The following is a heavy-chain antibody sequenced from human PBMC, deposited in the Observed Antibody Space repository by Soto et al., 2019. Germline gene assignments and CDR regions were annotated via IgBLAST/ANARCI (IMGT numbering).Heavy chain of an antibody. D-gene: IGHD6-13*01. J-gene: IGHJ4*02. V-gene: IGHV4-31*03. Sequence: QVQLQESGPGLVKPSQTLSLTCTVSGGSISSGGYYWSWIRQHPGKGLGWIGYIYYSGSTYYNPALKSRVTISVDTSKIQFSLKLSSLTAADTAVYYCARLNSSSWYYFDYWGQGTLVTVSS. CDR2: IYYSGST. CDR3: ARLNSSSWYYFDY. CDR1: GGSISSGGYY.